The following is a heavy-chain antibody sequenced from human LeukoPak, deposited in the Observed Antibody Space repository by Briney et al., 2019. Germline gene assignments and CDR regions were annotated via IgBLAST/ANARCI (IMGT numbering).Heavy chain of an antibody. Sequence: PSGGSLRLSCAASGFNFYMYEMNWVRQAPGKGLEWIAYINRSGSPVHLADSVKGRFTISRDNTKNSVYLQMNSLRAEDTAVYYCVRRNQVLHYYQLLHYFFDYWGQGTLVTVSS. CDR1: GFNFYMYE. CDR2: INRSGSPV. CDR3: VRRNQVLHYYQLLHYFFDY. D-gene: IGHD2-2*01. J-gene: IGHJ4*02. V-gene: IGHV3-48*03.